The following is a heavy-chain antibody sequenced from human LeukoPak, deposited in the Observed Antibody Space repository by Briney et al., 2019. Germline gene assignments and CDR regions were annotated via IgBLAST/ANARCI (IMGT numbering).Heavy chain of an antibody. V-gene: IGHV3-53*01. CDR2: IYSDGST. CDR1: GFTVSSNC. D-gene: IGHD6-6*01. CDR3: ARISSSSFGYAFDI. Sequence: GGSLRLSCAASGFTVSSNCMSWVRQAPGKGLEWVSVIYSDGSTNYADSVKGRFTISRDNSKNTLYLQMNSLRAEDTAVYYCARISSSSFGYAFDIWGQGTMVTVSS. J-gene: IGHJ3*02.